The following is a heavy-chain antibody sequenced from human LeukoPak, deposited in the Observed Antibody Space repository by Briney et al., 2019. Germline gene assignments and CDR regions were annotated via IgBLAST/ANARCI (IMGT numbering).Heavy chain of an antibody. J-gene: IGHJ3*02. Sequence: SETLSLTCTVSGGSISSSSYYWGWIRQPPGKGLEWIGSIYYSGSTYYNPSLKSRVTISVDTSKNQFSLKLSSVTAADTAVYYCARDDSSSWYLGVGAFDIWGQGTMVTVSS. V-gene: IGHV4-39*07. CDR3: ARDDSSSWYLGVGAFDI. CDR2: IYYSGST. D-gene: IGHD6-13*01. CDR1: GGSISSSSYY.